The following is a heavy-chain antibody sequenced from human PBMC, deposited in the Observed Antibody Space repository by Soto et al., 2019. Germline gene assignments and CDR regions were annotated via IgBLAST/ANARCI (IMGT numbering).Heavy chain of an antibody. CDR3: ARSGYYYGMDV. CDR2: IISSSNTI. V-gene: IGHV3-48*01. Sequence: EVQLVESGGGLVQPGGSLRLSCAASGFTFSSYNMNWVRQAPGKGLEWVSYIISSSNTIYYADSVKGRFTISRDNAKYSLYLQMNSLRAEDTAVYYCARSGYYYGMDVWGQGTTVTVSS. CDR1: GFTFSSYN. D-gene: IGHD3-10*01. J-gene: IGHJ6*02.